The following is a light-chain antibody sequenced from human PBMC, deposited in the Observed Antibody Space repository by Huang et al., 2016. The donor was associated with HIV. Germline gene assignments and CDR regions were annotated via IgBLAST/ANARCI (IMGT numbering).Light chain of an antibody. CDR1: QDISNY. CDR2: AAS. CDR3: LQHHGYPRT. V-gene: IGKV1-17*03. J-gene: IGKJ1*01. Sequence: DIQLTQSPSAMSASVGDRVSITCRASQDISNYLAWFQQKPGGAPKRLIYAASSLQSGVPSRFSVSRSGTKFTLTISNLQPEDFATYYCLQHHGYPRTFGQGTNV.